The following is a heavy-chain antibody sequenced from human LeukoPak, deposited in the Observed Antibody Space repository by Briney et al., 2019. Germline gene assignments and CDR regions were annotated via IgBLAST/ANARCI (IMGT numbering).Heavy chain of an antibody. J-gene: IGHJ6*02. CDR1: GFTFSNAW. V-gene: IGHV3-15*01. CDR2: IKSKTDGGTT. CDR3: TTERRGAVAGKRSMGGALMDV. D-gene: IGHD6-19*01. Sequence: GGSLRLSCAASGFTFSNAWMSWVRQAPGKGLEWVGRIKSKTDGGTTDYAAPVKGRFTISRDDSKNTLYLQMNSLKTEDTAVYYCTTERRGAVAGKRSMGGALMDVWGQGTTVTVSS.